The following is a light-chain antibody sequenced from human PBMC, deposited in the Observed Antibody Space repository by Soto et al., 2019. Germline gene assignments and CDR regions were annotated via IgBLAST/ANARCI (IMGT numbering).Light chain of an antibody. CDR2: GAS. Sequence: EIVLTQSPGTLSLSPGERATLSCRASQSVSSNNLAWYQQKLGRAPRLLISGASRRATGIPDRFSGSGSGTDFTLTITSLEPEDFAVYYCQQDGTSPRTFGQGTRLEIK. J-gene: IGKJ5*01. CDR1: QSVSSNN. V-gene: IGKV3-20*01. CDR3: QQDGTSPRT.